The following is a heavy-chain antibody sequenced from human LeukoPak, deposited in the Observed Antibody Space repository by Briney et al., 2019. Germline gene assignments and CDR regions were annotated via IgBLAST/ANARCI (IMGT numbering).Heavy chain of an antibody. J-gene: IGHJ6*03. Sequence: SETLSLTCTVSGGSIGSFYWSWIRQPPGKGMEDIGHIYYSGFTNYNPSLKSRVTMSVDTSKNQFSLKLSSVTAADTAVYYCARYGSSSLRAGYYYYMDVWGKGTTVTVSS. D-gene: IGHD6-6*01. CDR1: GGSIGSFY. CDR2: IYYSGFT. CDR3: ARYGSSSLRAGYYYYMDV. V-gene: IGHV4-59*01.